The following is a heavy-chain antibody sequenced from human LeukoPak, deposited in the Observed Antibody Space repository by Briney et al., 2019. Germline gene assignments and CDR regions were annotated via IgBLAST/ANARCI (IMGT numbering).Heavy chain of an antibody. CDR3: ARGLYYFDY. Sequence: PGKSLRLSCAVSGSSFVNYGMNWVRQAPGKGLEWVAVIWYDGSNKDYAGSVKGRFTISRDNSKNTLYLQMDSLRAEDTALYYCARGLYYFDYWGQGALVTVSS. CDR2: IWYDGSNK. V-gene: IGHV3-33*01. CDR1: GSSFVNYG. D-gene: IGHD2-21*02. J-gene: IGHJ4*02.